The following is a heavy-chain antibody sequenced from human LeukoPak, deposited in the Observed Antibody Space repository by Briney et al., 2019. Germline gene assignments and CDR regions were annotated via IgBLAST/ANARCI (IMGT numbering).Heavy chain of an antibody. CDR3: ARAGGYSRALQY. CDR1: GFTFSSYS. D-gene: IGHD5-18*01. Sequence: GGSLRLSCAASGFTFSSYSMNWVRQAPGKGLEWVANIKQDGSEKYYVDSVKGRFTISRDNAKNSLYLQMNSLRAEDTAVYYCARAGGYSRALQYWGQGTPVTVSS. V-gene: IGHV3-7*01. J-gene: IGHJ1*01. CDR2: IKQDGSEK.